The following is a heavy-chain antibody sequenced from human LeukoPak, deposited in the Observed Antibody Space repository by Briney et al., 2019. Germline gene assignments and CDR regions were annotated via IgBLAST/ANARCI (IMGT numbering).Heavy chain of an antibody. D-gene: IGHD3-16*01. Sequence: SETLSLTCAVSGYSINNDYYWVWIRQPPGEGLEWIGSVSPRGSTFYNASLKSRATISVDTSKNLFSLKLISVTAADTAMYYCARDADPGGLDYWGQGTLVTASS. J-gene: IGHJ4*02. CDR2: VSPRGST. V-gene: IGHV4-38-2*02. CDR1: GYSINNDYY. CDR3: ARDADPGGLDY.